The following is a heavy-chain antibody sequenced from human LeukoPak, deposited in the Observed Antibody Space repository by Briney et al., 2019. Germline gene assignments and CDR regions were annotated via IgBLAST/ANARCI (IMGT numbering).Heavy chain of an antibody. J-gene: IGHJ4*02. D-gene: IGHD6-6*01. CDR1: GGSISSGGYY. Sequence: PSETLSLTCTVSGGSISSGGYYWGWIRQHPWKGLEWIGYIYYSGSTYYNPSLKSRVTISVDTSKNQFSLKLSSVTAADTAVYYCARGSSIAAPTFDYWGQGTLVTVSS. CDR2: IYYSGST. CDR3: ARGSSIAAPTFDY. V-gene: IGHV4-31*03.